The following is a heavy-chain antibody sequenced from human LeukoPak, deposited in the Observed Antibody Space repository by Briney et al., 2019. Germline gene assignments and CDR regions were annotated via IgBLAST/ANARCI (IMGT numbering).Heavy chain of an antibody. CDR3: ATDLRKIAVAAT. D-gene: IGHD6-19*01. CDR1: GSTFSSYA. CDR2: ISGSGGST. Sequence: GGSLRLSCAASGSTFSSYAMSWVRQAPGKGLEWVSAISGSGGSTYYADSVKGRFTISRDNSKNTLYLQMNSLRAEDTAVYYCATDLRKIAVAATWGQGTLVAVSS. V-gene: IGHV3-23*01. J-gene: IGHJ5*02.